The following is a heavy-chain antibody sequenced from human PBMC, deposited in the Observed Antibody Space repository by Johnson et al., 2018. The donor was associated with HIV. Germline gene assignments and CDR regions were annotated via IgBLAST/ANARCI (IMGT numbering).Heavy chain of an antibody. Sequence: VQLVESGGGLIQPGGSLRLSCAASGFTVSTYYMTWVRQASGKGLELVSLLYSSGKTYYADSVKGRFTISRDNSKNTLYLQMNSLRAEDTAVYYCAKDLSITMIVGDAFDIWGQGTMVTVSS. D-gene: IGHD3-22*01. CDR3: AKDLSITMIVGDAFDI. V-gene: IGHV3-53*01. CDR2: LYSSGKT. J-gene: IGHJ3*02. CDR1: GFTVSTYY.